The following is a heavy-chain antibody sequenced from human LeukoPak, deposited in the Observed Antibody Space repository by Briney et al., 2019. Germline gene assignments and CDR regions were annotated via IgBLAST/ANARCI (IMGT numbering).Heavy chain of an antibody. Sequence: PGRSLRLSCAASGFTFSSYSMNWVRQAPGKGLEWVSYISSSSSTIYYADSVKGRFTISRDNAKNSLYLQMNSLRAEDTAVYYCARDTAPFDYWGQGTLVTVSS. V-gene: IGHV3-48*04. J-gene: IGHJ4*02. D-gene: IGHD2-21*02. CDR2: ISSSSSTI. CDR3: ARDTAPFDY. CDR1: GFTFSSYS.